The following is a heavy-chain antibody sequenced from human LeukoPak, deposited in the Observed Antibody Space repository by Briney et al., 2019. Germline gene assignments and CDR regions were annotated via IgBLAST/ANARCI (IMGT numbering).Heavy chain of an antibody. CDR1: GFTFDDYA. D-gene: IGHD6-19*01. CDR2: ISWNSGSI. V-gene: IGHV3-9*03. J-gene: IGHJ4*02. CDR3: ARGGRGFSSGWYNY. Sequence: GGSLRLSCAASGFTFDDYAMHWVRQAPGKGLEWVSGISWNSGSIGYADSVKGRFTISRDNAKNSLYLQMNSLRAEDMALYYCARGGRGFSSGWYNYWGQGTLVTVSS.